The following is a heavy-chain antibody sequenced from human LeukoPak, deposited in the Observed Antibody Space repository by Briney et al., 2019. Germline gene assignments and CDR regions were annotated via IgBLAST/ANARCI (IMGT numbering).Heavy chain of an antibody. CDR3: ARRTTVTIPFGY. D-gene: IGHD4-11*01. J-gene: IGHJ4*02. CDR1: GGSFSGYY. V-gene: IGHV4-34*01. Sequence: SETLSLTCAVYGGSFSGYYWCWIRQPPGKGLEWIGEINHSGSTNYNPSLKSRVTISVDKSKNQFSLKLSSVTAADTAVYYCARRTTVTIPFGYWGQGTLVTVSS. CDR2: INHSGST.